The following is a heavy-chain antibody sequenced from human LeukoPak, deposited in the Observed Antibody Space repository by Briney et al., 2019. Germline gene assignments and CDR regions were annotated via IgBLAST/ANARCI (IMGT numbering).Heavy chain of an antibody. J-gene: IGHJ4*02. V-gene: IGHV3-48*03. CDR3: ARGPYSSNWYVDY. CDR1: GFTLSSYE. D-gene: IGHD6-13*01. CDR2: ISRTGNSI. Sequence: GRSLRLSCAASGFTLSSYEMNWVRLAPGKGLEWISYISRTGNSILHADSVKGRLTICRDSAKNSLYLQMDSLRAEDTAVYYCARGPYSSNWYVDYWGQGTLVTVAS.